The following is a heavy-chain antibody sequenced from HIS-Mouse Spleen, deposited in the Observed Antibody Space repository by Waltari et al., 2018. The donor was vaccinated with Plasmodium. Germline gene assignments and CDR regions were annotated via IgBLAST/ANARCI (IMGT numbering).Heavy chain of an antibody. V-gene: IGHV3-21*01. CDR1: GFTFSSYS. J-gene: IGHJ5*02. Sequence: EVQLVESGGGLVKPGGSLRLSCAASGFTFSSYSMNWVRQAPGKGLEWVSSISSSIIYLYYADSVKGRFTISRDNAKNSLYLQMNSLRAEDTAVYYCARTSLDWFDPWGQGTLVTVSS. CDR2: ISSSIIYL. CDR3: ARTSLDWFDP.